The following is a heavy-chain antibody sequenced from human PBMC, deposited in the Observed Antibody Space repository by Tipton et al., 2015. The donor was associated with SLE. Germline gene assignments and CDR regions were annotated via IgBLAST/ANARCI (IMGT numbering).Heavy chain of an antibody. CDR2: ISSSGSTI. Sequence: SLRLSCAASGFTFSSYEMNWVRQAPGKGMEWVSYISSSGSTIYYADSVKGRFTISRDNAKNSLYLQMNSLRAEDTAVYYCASKRGVPAADQNAFDIWGQGTMVAVSS. CDR3: ASKRGVPAADQNAFDI. CDR1: GFTFSSYE. V-gene: IGHV3-48*03. J-gene: IGHJ3*02. D-gene: IGHD2-2*01.